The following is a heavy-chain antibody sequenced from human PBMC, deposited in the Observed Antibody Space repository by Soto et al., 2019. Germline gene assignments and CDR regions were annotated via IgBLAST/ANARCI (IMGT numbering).Heavy chain of an antibody. V-gene: IGHV1-2*04. CDR3: ATGPLGHTILSSGYPFDAFDT. CDR2: INPNSGGT. D-gene: IGHD3-22*01. Sequence: ASVKVSCKASGYTFTGYYMHWVRQAPGQGLEWMGWINPNSGGTNYAQKFQGWVTMTRDTSISTAYMELSRLRSDDTAVYYCATGPLGHTILSSGYPFDAFDTWGQGTMVTVSS. J-gene: IGHJ3*02. CDR1: GYTFTGYY.